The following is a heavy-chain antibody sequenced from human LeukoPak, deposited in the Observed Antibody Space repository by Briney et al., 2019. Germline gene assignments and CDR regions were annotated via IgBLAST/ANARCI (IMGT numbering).Heavy chain of an antibody. J-gene: IGHJ5*02. V-gene: IGHV4-31*11. CDR3: ARGSTVTTKGNNWFDP. D-gene: IGHD4-17*01. Sequence: SETLSLTCAVSGGSISSSSYYWGWIRQHPGKGLEWIGYIYYSGSTYCNPSLKSRVTISVDTSKNQFSLKLSSVTAADTAVYYCARGSTVTTKGNNWFDPWGQGTLVTVSS. CDR1: GGSISSSSYY. CDR2: IYYSGST.